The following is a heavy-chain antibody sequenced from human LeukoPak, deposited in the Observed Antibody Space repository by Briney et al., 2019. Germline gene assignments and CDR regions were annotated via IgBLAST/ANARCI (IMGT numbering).Heavy chain of an antibody. CDR3: ARLVVSSWYHEVLLGRDY. CDR1: GGSISSYY. J-gene: IGHJ4*02. D-gene: IGHD6-13*01. Sequence: SETLSLTCTVSGGSISSYYWSWIRQSPGKGLEWIGYIYYDGSTNYNPSLRGRVTISVDTPKNQISLKLSSVTAADTAVYYCARLVVSSWYHEVLLGRDYWGQGTLVTVSS. V-gene: IGHV4-59*08. CDR2: IYYDGST.